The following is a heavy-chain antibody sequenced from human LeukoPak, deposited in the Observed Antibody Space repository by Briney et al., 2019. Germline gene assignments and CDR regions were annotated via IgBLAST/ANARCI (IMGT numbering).Heavy chain of an antibody. CDR2: IDPSDSYT. D-gene: IGHD2-2*01. Sequence: PGESLRISCKGSGYSFTSYWISLVRQMPGKGLEWMGRIDPSDSYTNYSPSFQGHVTISADKSISTAYLQWSSLKASDTAMYYCARQLYCSSTSCPYSFDYWGQGTLVTVSS. J-gene: IGHJ4*02. CDR1: GYSFTSYW. V-gene: IGHV5-10-1*01. CDR3: ARQLYCSSTSCPYSFDY.